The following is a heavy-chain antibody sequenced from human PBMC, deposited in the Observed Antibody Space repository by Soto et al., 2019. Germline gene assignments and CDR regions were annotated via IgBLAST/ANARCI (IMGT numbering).Heavy chain of an antibody. Sequence: VASVKVSCKASGYTFTSYGISWVRQAPGQGLEWMGWISAYNGNTNYAQKLQGRVTMTTDTSTSTAYMELRSLRSDDTAVYYCARGRAQGNLGFLEWLNYWGQGTLVTVSS. D-gene: IGHD3-3*01. CDR2: ISAYNGNT. CDR3: ARGRAQGNLGFLEWLNY. J-gene: IGHJ4*02. CDR1: GYTFTSYG. V-gene: IGHV1-18*01.